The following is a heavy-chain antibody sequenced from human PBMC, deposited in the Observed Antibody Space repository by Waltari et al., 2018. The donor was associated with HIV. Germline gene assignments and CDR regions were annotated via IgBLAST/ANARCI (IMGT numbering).Heavy chain of an antibody. D-gene: IGHD3-22*01. V-gene: IGHV3-13*01. CDR1: GFTFSSYD. CDR3: ARGGNYYDSSGYSQYYYYGMDV. CDR2: IGTAGDT. Sequence: EVQLVESGGGLVQPGGSLSLSCAASGFTFSSYDMHWVRQATGKGLEGVSAIGTAGDTYYPGSVKGRFTISRENAKNSLYLQMNSLRAGDTAVYYCARGGNYYDSSGYSQYYYYGMDVWGQGTTVTVSS. J-gene: IGHJ6*02.